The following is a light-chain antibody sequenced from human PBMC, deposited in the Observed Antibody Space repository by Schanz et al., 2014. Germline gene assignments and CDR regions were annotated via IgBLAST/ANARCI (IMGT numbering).Light chain of an antibody. CDR1: SSDVGGYNY. V-gene: IGLV2-14*03. CDR2: DVT. CDR3: SSYTSSITLV. Sequence: QSALTQPPSASGSPGQSVTISCTGTSSDVGGYNYVSWYQQYPGKAPKLMIYDVTNRPSGVPDRFSGSKSGSTASLTISGLQAEDEADYYCSSYTSSITLVFGGGTKVTVL. J-gene: IGLJ3*02.